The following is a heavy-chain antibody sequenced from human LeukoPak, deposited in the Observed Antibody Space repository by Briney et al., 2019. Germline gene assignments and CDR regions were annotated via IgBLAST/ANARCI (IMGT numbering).Heavy chain of an antibody. Sequence: GTSVKVSCKASGFTFTSSAMQWVRQARGQRLEWIGWIVVGSGNTNYAQKFRERVTITRDMSTSTAYMELSSLRSEDTAVYYCAAAPDRDGYNYGYWGQGTLVTVSS. CDR2: IVVGSGNT. D-gene: IGHD5-24*01. V-gene: IGHV1-58*02. CDR1: GFTFTSSA. CDR3: AAAPDRDGYNYGY. J-gene: IGHJ4*02.